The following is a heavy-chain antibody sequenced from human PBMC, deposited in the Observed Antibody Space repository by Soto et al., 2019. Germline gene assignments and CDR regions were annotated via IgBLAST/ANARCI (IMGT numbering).Heavy chain of an antibody. CDR2: INHSGST. Sequence: SETLSLTCAVYGGSFSGYYWTWIRQPPGKGLEWIGEINHSGSTYYNPSHQSRVTISVDTSKKQFSLRLSSVTAADTAVYYCARGFGEITPGVRGDRSPFAFWGLGTLVPVSS. V-gene: IGHV4-34*01. J-gene: IGHJ1*01. CDR1: GGSFSGYY. D-gene: IGHD2-8*01. CDR3: ARGFGEITPGVRGDRSPFAF.